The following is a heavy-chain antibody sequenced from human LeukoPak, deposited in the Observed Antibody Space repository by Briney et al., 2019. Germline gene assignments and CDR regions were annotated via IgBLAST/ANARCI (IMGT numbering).Heavy chain of an antibody. CDR3: AIGEEDVRIGSKAVDCFGH. Sequence: GGSLTLYCAASGFTFSSISMERLRQAPGKGLEWGSSISSSSSCIYYADSVKGRFTISRDNATNSLYLQMNSLRAEDTAVNYCAIGEEDVRIGSKAVDCFGHWGQGTLVTVSS. V-gene: IGHV3-21*04. J-gene: IGHJ4*02. D-gene: IGHD6-19*01. CDR1: GFTFSSIS. CDR2: ISSSSSCI.